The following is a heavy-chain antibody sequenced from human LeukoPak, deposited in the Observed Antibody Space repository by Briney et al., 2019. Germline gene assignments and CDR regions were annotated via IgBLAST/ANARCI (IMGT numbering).Heavy chain of an antibody. CDR2: IYSSGST. J-gene: IGHJ6*03. V-gene: IGHV4-61*02. CDR3: AGHLRITDYYYMDV. Sequence: KPSETLSLTCTVSGGSISSGSYYWSWIRQPAGKGLEWIGRIYSSGSTNYNPSLKSRVSISVDTPKNQFSLKLSSVTAADTAVYYCAGHLRITDYYYMDVWGKGTTVTISS. CDR1: GGSISSGSYY. D-gene: IGHD3-16*01.